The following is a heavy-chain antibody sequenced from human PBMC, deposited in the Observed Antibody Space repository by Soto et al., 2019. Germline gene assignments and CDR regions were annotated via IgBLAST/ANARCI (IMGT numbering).Heavy chain of an antibody. D-gene: IGHD3-9*01. Sequence: GASVNVSCKATGGTFSRYAIRWLRQPPGQGLAWMGGIIPIFYTANYAQKFKDRVTHPADESTNTAYMELISLSSEGTAVYDFSRDKTPLRYFDWLSHTINGFDPWGQGTLVTVSS. J-gene: IGHJ5*02. CDR1: GGTFSRYA. V-gene: IGHV1-69*13. CDR2: IIPIFYTA. CDR3: SRDKTPLRYFDWLSHTINGFDP.